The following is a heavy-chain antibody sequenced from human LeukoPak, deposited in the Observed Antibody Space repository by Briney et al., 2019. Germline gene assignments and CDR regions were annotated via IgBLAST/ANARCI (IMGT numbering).Heavy chain of an antibody. CDR1: GYTSTSYY. D-gene: IGHD6-19*01. CDR2: INPNSGGT. CDR3: ARESPYSSGWYFDY. V-gene: IGHV1-2*02. J-gene: IGHJ4*02. Sequence: ASVKVSCKASGYTSTSYYMHWVRHAPGQGLEWMGWINPNSGGTNYAQKFQGRVTMTRDTSISTAYMELSRLRSDDTAVYYCARESPYSSGWYFDYWGQGTLVTVSS.